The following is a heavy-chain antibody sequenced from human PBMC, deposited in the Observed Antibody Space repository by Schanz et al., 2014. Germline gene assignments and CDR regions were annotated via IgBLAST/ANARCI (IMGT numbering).Heavy chain of an antibody. V-gene: IGHV1-69*02. CDR3: VRAVGPAALHGYWFDP. Sequence: QVQLVQSGAEVKKPGSSVKVSCKASGGTFSTYTISWVRQAPGQGLEWMGRIIPIHGIVNYAQRFQDRVRITADKSTSTAYMELSSLRPDDTAIYYCVRAVGPAALHGYWFDPWGQGTLVTVAS. CDR1: GGTFSTYT. D-gene: IGHD2-2*01. CDR2: IIPIHGIV. J-gene: IGHJ5*02.